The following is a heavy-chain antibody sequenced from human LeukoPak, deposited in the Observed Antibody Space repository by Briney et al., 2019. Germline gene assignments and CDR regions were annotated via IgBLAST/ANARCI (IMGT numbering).Heavy chain of an antibody. Sequence: ASVTVSCKASGYTFTSYDINWVRQATGQGLEWMGWMNPNSGNTGYAQKFQGRVTMTRNTSISTAYMELSSLRSEDTAVYYCARAVLDCSSTSCNEWFDPWGQGTLVTVSS. J-gene: IGHJ5*02. CDR3: ARAVLDCSSTSCNEWFDP. CDR1: GYTFTSYD. D-gene: IGHD2-2*01. V-gene: IGHV1-8*01. CDR2: MNPNSGNT.